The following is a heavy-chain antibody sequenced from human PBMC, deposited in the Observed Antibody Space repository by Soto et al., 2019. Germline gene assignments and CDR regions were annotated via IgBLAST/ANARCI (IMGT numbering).Heavy chain of an antibody. CDR1: GGTFSSYT. CDR2: IIPILGIA. V-gene: IGHV1-69*02. Sequence: QVQLVQSGAEVKKPGSSVKVSCKASGGTFSSYTISWVRQALVQGLEWMGRIIPILGIANYAQQFQGRVTITSEKSTSTAYMELSSLRSEDTAVYYCARARRGLGPLYYFDYWGQGTLVTVSS. D-gene: IGHD3-16*01. J-gene: IGHJ4*02. CDR3: ARARRGLGPLYYFDY.